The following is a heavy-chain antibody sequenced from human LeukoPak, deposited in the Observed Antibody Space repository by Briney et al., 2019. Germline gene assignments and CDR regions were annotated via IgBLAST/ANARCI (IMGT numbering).Heavy chain of an antibody. CDR3: ARLGDGYKLFDY. CDR2: IYSGGST. Sequence: GGXLRLSCAASGFTFSSNYMSWVRQAPGKGLEWVSVIYSGGSTYYSDSVKGRFTISRDNSKNTLYLQMNSLRAEDTAVYYCARLGDGYKLFDYWGQGTLVTVSS. D-gene: IGHD5-24*01. CDR1: GFTFSSNY. J-gene: IGHJ4*02. V-gene: IGHV3-66*02.